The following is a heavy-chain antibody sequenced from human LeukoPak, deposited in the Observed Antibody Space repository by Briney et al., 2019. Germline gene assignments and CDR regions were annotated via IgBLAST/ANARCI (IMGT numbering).Heavy chain of an antibody. Sequence: GGSLRLSCAASGFTLRSYGMHWVRQAPGKGLEWVAVISSDGSNKYYADSVKGRFTISRDNSKNTLYLQMNSLRAEDTALYYCAKVFIWFGELSHFDYWGQGTLVTVSS. J-gene: IGHJ4*02. D-gene: IGHD3-10*01. V-gene: IGHV3-30*18. CDR2: ISSDGSNK. CDR1: GFTLRSYG. CDR3: AKVFIWFGELSHFDY.